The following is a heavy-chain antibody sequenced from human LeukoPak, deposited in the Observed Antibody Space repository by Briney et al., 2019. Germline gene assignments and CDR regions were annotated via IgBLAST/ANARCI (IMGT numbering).Heavy chain of an antibody. Sequence: GGSLRLPCAASGFTFSTYAMTWVRQAPGKGLEWVSAISSSAGSTYYADAVKGRFTISRDNSKNTLYLQMNSLRAEDTAVYYCAKDERNWNYNLASQTYDWGQGTLVTVSS. V-gene: IGHV3-23*01. CDR2: ISSSAGST. CDR3: AKDERNWNYNLASQTYD. D-gene: IGHD1-7*01. CDR1: GFTFSTYA. J-gene: IGHJ4*02.